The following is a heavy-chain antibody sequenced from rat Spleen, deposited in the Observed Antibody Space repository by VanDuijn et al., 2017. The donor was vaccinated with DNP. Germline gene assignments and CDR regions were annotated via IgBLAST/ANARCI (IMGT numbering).Heavy chain of an antibody. V-gene: IGHV5-20*01. D-gene: IGHD3-1*01. CDR3: TTDLSGPSDY. Sequence: EVKLVESGGGLVQPGRSLKLSCAASGFTFSDYYMAWVRQAPTKGLEWVATISYDGSSTYYRDSVKGRFTISRDNAKSTLYLQMDSLRSEDTAAYYCTTDLSGPSDYWGQGVMVTVSS. CDR2: ISYDGSST. J-gene: IGHJ2*01. CDR1: GFTFSDYY.